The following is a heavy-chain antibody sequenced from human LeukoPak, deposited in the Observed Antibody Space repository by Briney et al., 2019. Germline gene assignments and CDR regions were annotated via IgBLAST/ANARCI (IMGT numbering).Heavy chain of an antibody. V-gene: IGHV5-51*01. J-gene: IGHJ5*02. D-gene: IGHD3-22*01. CDR3: ARRRQYYDSSGYVVIAWFDP. CDR2: IYPGDSDT. CDR1: GYSFSSYW. Sequence: GESLKISCRGSGYSFSSYWIAWVRQMPGKGLEWMGIIYPGDSDTRYSPSFQGQVTISADKSISTAYLQWSSLKASDTAMYYCARRRQYYDSSGYVVIAWFDPWGQGTLVTVSS.